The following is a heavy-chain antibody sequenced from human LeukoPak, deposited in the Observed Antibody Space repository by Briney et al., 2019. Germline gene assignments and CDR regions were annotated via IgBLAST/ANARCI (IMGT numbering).Heavy chain of an antibody. CDR1: GFTFDDYA. CDR2: ISWNSGSI. Sequence: GGSLRLSCAASGFTFDDYAMHWVRQAPGQGLEWVSGISWNSGSIGYADSVKGRFTISRDNAKNSLYLQMNSLRAEDMALYYCAKDMFRDGYNSYFDYWGQGTLVTVSS. CDR3: AKDMFRDGYNSYFDY. V-gene: IGHV3-9*03. J-gene: IGHJ4*02. D-gene: IGHD5-24*01.